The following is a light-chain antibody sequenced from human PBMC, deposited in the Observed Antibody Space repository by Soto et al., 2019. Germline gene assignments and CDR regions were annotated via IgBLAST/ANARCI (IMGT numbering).Light chain of an antibody. J-gene: IGLJ3*02. CDR2: SNN. CDR3: AAWYGSLNGWV. Sequence: QSVLTQPPSASGTPGQRVTISCSGSSSNVGSDIVNWYQQLPGTAPKLLIYSNNQRPSGVPDRFSGSKSGTSASLAISGLQSDDEADYYCAAWYGSLNGWVFGGGTQLTVL. V-gene: IGLV1-44*01. CDR1: SSNVGSDI.